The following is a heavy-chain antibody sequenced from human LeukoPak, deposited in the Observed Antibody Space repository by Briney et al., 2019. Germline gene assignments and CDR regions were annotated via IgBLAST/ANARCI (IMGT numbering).Heavy chain of an antibody. V-gene: IGHV4-39*01. CDR1: GGSISSSSYY. D-gene: IGHD3-10*01. J-gene: IGHJ4*02. Sequence: PSETLSLTCTVSGGSISSSSYYWGWIRQPPGKGLEWIGSIYYSGSTYYKSALKSRVTISVDTSKNQFSLKLSPVTAADTAVYYCARQGLWFGELLNDYWGQGTLVTVSS. CDR3: ARQGLWFGELLNDY. CDR2: IYYSGST.